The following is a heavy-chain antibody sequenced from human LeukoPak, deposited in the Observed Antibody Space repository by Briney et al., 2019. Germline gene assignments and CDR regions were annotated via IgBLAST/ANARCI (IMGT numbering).Heavy chain of an antibody. Sequence: PSETLSLTCAVYGGSFSGYYWSWIRQRPGKGLEWIGEINHSGSTNYNPSLKSRVTISVDTSKNQFSLKLSSVTAADTAVYYCARSWFGARPRFDYWGQGTLVTVSS. CDR1: GGSFSGYY. V-gene: IGHV4-34*01. J-gene: IGHJ4*02. CDR3: ARSWFGARPRFDY. CDR2: INHSGST. D-gene: IGHD3-10*01.